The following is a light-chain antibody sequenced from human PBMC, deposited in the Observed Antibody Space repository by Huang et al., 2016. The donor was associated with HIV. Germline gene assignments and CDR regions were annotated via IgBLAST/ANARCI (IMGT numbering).Light chain of an antibody. Sequence: KMTQSPSTLSASVGDRVTITCRASQSISPFLAWYQHQPGKAPQLLIYKASYLQTGVPSRFSGGGSGTDFTLTISSLQPEDSSTYYCQEYSIYSAFGQGTKVEVK. CDR2: KAS. CDR1: QSISPF. V-gene: IGKV1-5*03. CDR3: QEYSIYSA. J-gene: IGKJ1*01.